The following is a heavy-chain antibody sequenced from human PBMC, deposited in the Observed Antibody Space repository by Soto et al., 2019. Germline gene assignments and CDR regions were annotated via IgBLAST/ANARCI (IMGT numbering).Heavy chain of an antibody. CDR1: GGSFSGYY. V-gene: IGHV4-34*01. CDR2: INHSGST. CDR3: ATLLRGEYGY. D-gene: IGHD3-10*01. Sequence: SETLSLTCAVYGGSFSGYYWSWIRQPPGKGLEWIGEINHSGSTNYNPSLKSRVTISVDTSKNQFSLKLSSVTAADTAVYYCATLLRGEYGYWGQGTLVTVSS. J-gene: IGHJ4*02.